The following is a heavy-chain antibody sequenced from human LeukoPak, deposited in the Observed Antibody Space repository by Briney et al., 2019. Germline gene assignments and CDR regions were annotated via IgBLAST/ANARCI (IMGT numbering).Heavy chain of an antibody. Sequence: SQTLSLTCTVSGGSISSSRYYWGWIRHTPGKGLEWIGRTYYRGSTYYNPRLKSRVTISVDTSKNQFSLKLSSVTAADTAVYYCARWGVVVAATAALWGQGTLVTVSS. CDR1: GGSISSSRYY. V-gene: IGHV4-39*01. CDR3: ARWGVVVAATAAL. CDR2: TYYRGST. J-gene: IGHJ4*02. D-gene: IGHD2-15*01.